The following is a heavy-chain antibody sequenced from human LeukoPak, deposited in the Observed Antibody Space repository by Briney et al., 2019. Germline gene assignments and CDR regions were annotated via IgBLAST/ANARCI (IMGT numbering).Heavy chain of an antibody. CDR2: IYYSGST. J-gene: IGHJ3*02. D-gene: IGHD3-22*01. Sequence: SETLSLTCTVSGGSISSYYWSWIRQPPGKGLEWIGYIYYSGSTNYNPSLKSRVTISVDTSKNQFSLKLSSVTAADTAVYYRARDLYDSSGTDAFDIWGQGTMVTVSS. CDR1: GGSISSYY. CDR3: ARDLYDSSGTDAFDI. V-gene: IGHV4-59*01.